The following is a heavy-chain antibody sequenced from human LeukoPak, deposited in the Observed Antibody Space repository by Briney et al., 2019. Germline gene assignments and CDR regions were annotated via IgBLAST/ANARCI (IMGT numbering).Heavy chain of an antibody. CDR3: AKDLSWNPLYYFDY. V-gene: IGHV3-23*01. J-gene: IGHJ4*02. CDR2: ISGSGGST. D-gene: IGHD1-1*01. Sequence: GGSLRLSCAASGFTFSSYAMSWVRQAPGKGLEWVSAISGSGGSTYYADSVKGRLTISRDNSKNTLYLQMNSLRAEDTAVYYCAKDLSWNPLYYFDYWGQGTLVTVSS. CDR1: GFTFSSYA.